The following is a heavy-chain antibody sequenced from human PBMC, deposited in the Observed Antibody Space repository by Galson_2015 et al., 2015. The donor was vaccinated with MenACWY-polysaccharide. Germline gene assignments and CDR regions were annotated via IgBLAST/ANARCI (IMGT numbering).Heavy chain of an antibody. CDR1: GYTFTSYA. J-gene: IGHJ4*02. Sequence: CKASGYTFTSYAMHWVRQAPGQRLEWMGWINAGNGNTKYSQKFQGRVTITRDTSASTAYMELSSLRSEDTAVYYCARGRWLTKHYFDYWGQGTLVTVSS. CDR2: INAGNGNT. V-gene: IGHV1-3*01. CDR3: ARGRWLTKHYFDY. D-gene: IGHD5-24*01.